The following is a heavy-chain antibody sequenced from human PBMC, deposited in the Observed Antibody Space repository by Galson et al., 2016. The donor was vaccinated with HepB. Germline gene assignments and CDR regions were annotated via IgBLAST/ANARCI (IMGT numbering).Heavy chain of an antibody. D-gene: IGHD3-3*01. CDR2: SSDSGRST. CDR1: GFSFNIHA. Sequence: SLRLSCAASGFSFNIHAMTWVRQAPGKGLEWVSSSSDSGRSTYYADSVKCRFTISRDKSKNTLYLQMNSLRAEDTAVYYCGKDGYDFWSGNPYWGQGTLVTVSS. V-gene: IGHV3-23*01. J-gene: IGHJ4*02. CDR3: GKDGYDFWSGNPY.